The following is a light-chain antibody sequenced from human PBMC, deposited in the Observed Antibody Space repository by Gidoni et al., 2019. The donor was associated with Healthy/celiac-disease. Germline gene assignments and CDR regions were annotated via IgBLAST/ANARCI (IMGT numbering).Light chain of an antibody. Sequence: EIVMTQSPATLSVSPGERATLSCSASQSVSSNIAWYQQKPGQAPRLLIYGASTRATGIPARFSGSGSGTEFTLTISSLQSEDFAVYYCQQYNNWPFTFGPGTKVDIK. J-gene: IGKJ3*01. V-gene: IGKV3-15*01. CDR1: QSVSSN. CDR2: GAS. CDR3: QQYNNWPFT.